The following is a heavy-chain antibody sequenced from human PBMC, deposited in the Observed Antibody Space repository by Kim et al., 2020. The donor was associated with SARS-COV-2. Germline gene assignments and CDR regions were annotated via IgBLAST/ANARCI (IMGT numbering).Heavy chain of an antibody. J-gene: IGHJ5*01. Sequence: GGSLRLSCAASGFTFSSYGMNWVRQAPGKGLEWVAVITYGGSNKYYADSVKGRFTISRDNSKNTLYLQMNSLRAEDTAVYYCAGGRVPYCGGACNWLGYCGEGTLLTVSS. CDR3: AGGRVPYCGGACNWLGY. V-gene: IGHV3-30*03. D-gene: IGHD2-21*01. CDR2: ITYGGSNK. CDR1: GFTFSSYG.